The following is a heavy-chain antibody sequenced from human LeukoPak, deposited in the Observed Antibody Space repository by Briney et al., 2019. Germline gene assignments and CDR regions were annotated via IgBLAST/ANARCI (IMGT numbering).Heavy chain of an antibody. Sequence: PGGSLRLSCAASGFTVSSNYMSWVRQAPGKGLEWVSVIYSGGSTYYADSVKGRFTISRDNAKNTLYLQMNSLRAEDTAVYYCARPSSSSYYYYYMDVWGKGTTVTISS. V-gene: IGHV3-53*01. CDR3: ARPSSSSYYYYYMDV. J-gene: IGHJ6*03. D-gene: IGHD6-13*01. CDR2: IYSGGST. CDR1: GFTVSSNY.